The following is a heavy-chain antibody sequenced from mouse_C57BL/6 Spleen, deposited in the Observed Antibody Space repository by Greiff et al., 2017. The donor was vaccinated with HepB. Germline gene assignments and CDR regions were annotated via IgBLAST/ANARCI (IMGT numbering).Heavy chain of an antibody. V-gene: IGHV1-42*01. CDR2: INPSTGGT. Sequence: EVQLQQSGPELVKPGASVKISCKASGYSFTGYYMNWVKQSPEKSLEWIGEINPSTGGTTYNQKFKAKATLTVDKSSSTAYMQLKSLTSEDSAVYYCARGEAYYSNYVFAYWGQGTLVTVSA. D-gene: IGHD2-5*01. CDR3: ARGEAYYSNYVFAY. J-gene: IGHJ3*01. CDR1: GYSFTGYY.